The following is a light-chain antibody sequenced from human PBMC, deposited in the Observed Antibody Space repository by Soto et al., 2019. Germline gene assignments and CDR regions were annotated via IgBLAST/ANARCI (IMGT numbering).Light chain of an antibody. CDR1: TSNIGFNY. CDR2: TNN. CDR3: AAWDDSLSGWV. V-gene: IGLV1-47*02. Sequence: QAVVTQPPSASGTPGQRVTISCSGSTSNIGFNYVYWYQQLPGTAPKLLIYTNNQRPSGVPDRFSGSKSGTSASLAISGLRSEDEADYYCAAWDDSLSGWVFGGGTKLTVL. J-gene: IGLJ3*02.